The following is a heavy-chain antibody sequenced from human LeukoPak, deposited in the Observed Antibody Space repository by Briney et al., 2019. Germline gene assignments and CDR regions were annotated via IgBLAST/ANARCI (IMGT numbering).Heavy chain of an antibody. V-gene: IGHV4-4*07. CDR2: IYTSGST. Sequence: SETLSLTCIVSGGSISTYYWSWIRQPAGKGLEWIGRIYTSGSTNYNNPSLKSRVTISVDTSKNQFSLKLSSVTAADTAVYYCARGRTLIVVVPAARGSKTVGHWFDPWGQGTLVTVSS. CDR1: GGSISTYY. D-gene: IGHD2-2*01. CDR3: ARGRTLIVVVPAARGSKTVGHWFDP. J-gene: IGHJ5*02.